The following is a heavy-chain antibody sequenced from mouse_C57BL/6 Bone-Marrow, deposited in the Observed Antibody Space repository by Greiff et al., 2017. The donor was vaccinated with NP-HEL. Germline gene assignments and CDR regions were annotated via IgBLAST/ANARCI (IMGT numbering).Heavy chain of an antibody. CDR1: GYTFTSYD. CDR3: ARESGAYYYGKAWFAY. CDR2: IYPRDGST. Sequence: QVQLQQSGPELVKPGASVKLSCKASGYTFTSYDINWVKQRPGQGLEWIGWIYPRDGSTKYNEKFKGKATLTVDPSSSTAYMELHSLTSEDSAVYFCARESGAYYYGKAWFAYWGQGTLVTVAA. D-gene: IGHD1-1*01. V-gene: IGHV1-85*01. J-gene: IGHJ3*01.